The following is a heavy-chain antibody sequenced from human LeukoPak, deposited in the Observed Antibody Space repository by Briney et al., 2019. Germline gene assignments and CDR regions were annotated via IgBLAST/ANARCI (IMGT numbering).Heavy chain of an antibody. Sequence: SVKVSCKASGGTFSSYTISWVRQAPGQGLEWMGRIIPIFGTANYAQKFQGRATITTDESTSTAYMELSSLRSEDTAVYYCARVNRYDILTGYRDYWGQGTLVTVSS. D-gene: IGHD3-9*01. CDR2: IIPIFGTA. CDR1: GGTFSSYT. V-gene: IGHV1-69*05. J-gene: IGHJ4*02. CDR3: ARVNRYDILTGYRDY.